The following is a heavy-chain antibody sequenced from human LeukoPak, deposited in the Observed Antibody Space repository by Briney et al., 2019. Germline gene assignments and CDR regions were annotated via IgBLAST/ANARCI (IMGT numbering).Heavy chain of an antibody. CDR1: GFTVSANH. CDR2: IYIDTNT. D-gene: IGHD2-21*02. J-gene: IGHJ6*04. CDR3: ARDREVVTAKAQMDV. Sequence: PGGSLRLSCAVSGFTVSANHMSWVRQAPGKGLEWVSVIYIDTNTYYADSVEGRFTISRDNSKNTLFLQMNSLRAEDTAVYYCARDREVVTAKAQMDVWGKGTTVTVFS. V-gene: IGHV3-53*01.